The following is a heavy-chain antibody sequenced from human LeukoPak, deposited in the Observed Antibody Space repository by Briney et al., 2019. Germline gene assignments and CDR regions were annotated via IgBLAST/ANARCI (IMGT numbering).Heavy chain of an antibody. CDR2: INTNTGNP. CDR1: GYTFTSYA. V-gene: IGHV7-4-1*02. D-gene: IGHD6-13*01. J-gene: IGHJ6*03. Sequence: ASVKVSCKASGYTFTSYAMNWVRQAPGQGLEWMGWINTNTGNPTYAQGFTGRFVFSLDTSVSTAYLQISSLKAEDTAVYYCARGAPASLYRNYMDVWGKGTTVTVSS. CDR3: ARGAPASLYRNYMDV.